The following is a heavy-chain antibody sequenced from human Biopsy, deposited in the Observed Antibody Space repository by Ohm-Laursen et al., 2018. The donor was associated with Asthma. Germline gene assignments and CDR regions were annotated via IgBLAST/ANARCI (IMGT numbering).Heavy chain of an antibody. CDR3: ARQSGQDYGDSSGFDI. J-gene: IGHJ3*02. CDR2: VSSDGHNK. V-gene: IGHV3-30*03. D-gene: IGHD3-22*01. Sequence: SLRLSCSASGFTFSSYSMHWVRQAPGKGLEWVALVSSDGHNKYYEDSVKGRFTISRDNSRKRLYLQINRLTVEDSAVYFCARQSGQDYGDSSGFDIWGQGTKVAVSS. CDR1: GFTFSSYS.